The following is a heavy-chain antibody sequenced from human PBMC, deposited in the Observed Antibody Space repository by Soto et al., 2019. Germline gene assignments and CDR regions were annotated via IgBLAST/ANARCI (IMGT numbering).Heavy chain of an antibody. D-gene: IGHD2-21*01. Sequence: QLQLQESGSGLVKPSQTLSLTCTVSGGSVSSGGFSWSWIRQPPGKGLEWIGYIYPSGSTYYNPSLKSRVTISLDRSKNQFSLKLTSVTAADSAVYYCARGGDYYFDSWGQGTLATVSS. CDR3: ARGGDYYFDS. J-gene: IGHJ4*02. CDR1: GGSVSSGGFS. V-gene: IGHV4-30-2*01. CDR2: IYPSGST.